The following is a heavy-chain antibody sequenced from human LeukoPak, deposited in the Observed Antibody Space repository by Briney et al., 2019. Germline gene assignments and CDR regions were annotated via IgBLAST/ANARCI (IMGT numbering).Heavy chain of an antibody. CDR2: ISYDGSNK. D-gene: IGHD1-1*01. CDR3: AKGELPHDY. J-gene: IGHJ4*02. V-gene: IGHV3-30*18. CDR1: GFTFSSYG. Sequence: PGGSLRLSCAASGFTFSSYGMHWVRQAPGKGLEWVAVISYDGSNKYYADSVKGRFTISRDNSKNTLYLQMNSLRAEDTAVYYCAKGELPHDYWGQGTLVTVSS.